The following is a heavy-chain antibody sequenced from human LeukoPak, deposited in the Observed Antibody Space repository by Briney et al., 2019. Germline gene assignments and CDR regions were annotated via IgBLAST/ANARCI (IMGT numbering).Heavy chain of an antibody. D-gene: IGHD5-18*01. J-gene: IGHJ4*02. Sequence: SVKVSFKASGYTFTSYGIGWVRQAPGQGLEWMGWIIPILGIANYAQKFQGRVTITADKSTSTAYMELSSLRSEDTAVYYCAIQLWSGPLDYWGQGTLVTVSS. V-gene: IGHV1-69*10. CDR2: IIPILGIA. CDR1: GYTFTSYG. CDR3: AIQLWSGPLDY.